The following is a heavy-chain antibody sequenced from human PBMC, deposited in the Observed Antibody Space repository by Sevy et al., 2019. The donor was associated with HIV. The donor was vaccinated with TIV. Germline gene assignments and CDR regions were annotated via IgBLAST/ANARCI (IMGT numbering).Heavy chain of an antibody. CDR1: GFAFSTHA. D-gene: IGHD1-26*01. V-gene: IGHV3-30-3*01. CDR3: AREFTGWDLHLDY. CDR2: ISYDGTNK. J-gene: IGHJ4*02. Sequence: GGSLRLSCVASGFAFSTHAMHWVRQAPDKGLEWVAVISYDGTNKNYADSVKDRFTISRDNSKNTLYLQMNSLRADDTAVYYCAREFTGWDLHLDYWGREPWSPSPQ.